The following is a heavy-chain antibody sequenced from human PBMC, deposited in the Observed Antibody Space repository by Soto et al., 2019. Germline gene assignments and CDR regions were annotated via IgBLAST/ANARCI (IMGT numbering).Heavy chain of an antibody. CDR3: ARREVRYNWNDYYYYYGMDV. Sequence: GESLKISCKGSGYSFTSYWIGWVRQMPGKGLERMGIIYSGDSDTRYSLSFQGQVTISADKSISTAYLQWSSLKASDTAMYYCARREVRYNWNDYYYYYGMDVWGQGTTVTVSS. D-gene: IGHD1-20*01. CDR2: IYSGDSDT. CDR1: GYSFTSYW. V-gene: IGHV5-51*01. J-gene: IGHJ6*02.